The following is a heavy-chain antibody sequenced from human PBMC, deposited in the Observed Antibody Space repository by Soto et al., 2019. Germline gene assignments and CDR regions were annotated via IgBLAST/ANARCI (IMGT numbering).Heavy chain of an antibody. CDR1: GFTFDYYA. CDR3: ARHSGYSYGAYGMDV. D-gene: IGHD5-18*01. CDR2: ISWNSGSI. J-gene: IGHJ6*02. V-gene: IGHV3-9*01. Sequence: GGTLILSCAASGFTFDYYAMHWVRQAPGKGLEWVSGISWNSGSICYADSVKGRFTISRDNAKNALYLQMHSLRAEDTALYYCARHSGYSYGAYGMDVWGQGTTVTV.